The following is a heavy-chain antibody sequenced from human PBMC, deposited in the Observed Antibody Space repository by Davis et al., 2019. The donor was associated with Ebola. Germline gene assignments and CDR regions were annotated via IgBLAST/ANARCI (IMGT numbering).Heavy chain of an antibody. V-gene: IGHV3-7*01. CDR1: GFTFSSYW. J-gene: IGHJ5*02. Sequence: PGGSLRLSCAASGFTFSSYWMNWVRQAPGKGLEWVANIKQDGSEKYYVDSVKGRFTVSRDNAKNSLYLQMNSLRAEDTAVYYCARVPAAAGRGDNWLDPWGQGTLVTVSS. CDR2: IKQDGSEK. D-gene: IGHD6-13*01. CDR3: ARVPAAAGRGDNWLDP.